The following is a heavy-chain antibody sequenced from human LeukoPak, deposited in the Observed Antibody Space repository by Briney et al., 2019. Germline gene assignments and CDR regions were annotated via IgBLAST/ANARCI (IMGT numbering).Heavy chain of an antibody. D-gene: IGHD3-22*01. CDR2: ISGSGGST. V-gene: IGHV3-23*01. CDR1: GLTVSSNY. J-gene: IGHJ4*02. CDR3: AKVSPPGRYYDSSGHIDY. Sequence: HSGGSLRLSCAASGLTVSSNYMSWVRQAPGKGLEWVSAISGSGGSTYYADSVKGRFTISRDNSKNTLYLQMNSLRAEDTAVYYCAKVSPPGRYYDSSGHIDYWGQGTLVTVSS.